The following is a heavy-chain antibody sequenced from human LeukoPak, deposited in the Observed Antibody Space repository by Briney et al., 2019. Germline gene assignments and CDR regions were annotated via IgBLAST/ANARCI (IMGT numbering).Heavy chain of an antibody. CDR2: IYYSGST. Sequence: SETLSLTCTVSGGSISSYYWSWIRQPPGKGLEWIGYIYYSGSTNYNPSLKSRVTISVDTSKNQFSLKLSSVTAADTAVYYCARALIYYGSGSYPYYYYGMDVWGQGTTVTVSS. J-gene: IGHJ6*02. CDR3: ARALIYYGSGSYPYYYYGMDV. D-gene: IGHD3-10*01. V-gene: IGHV4-59*01. CDR1: GGSISSYY.